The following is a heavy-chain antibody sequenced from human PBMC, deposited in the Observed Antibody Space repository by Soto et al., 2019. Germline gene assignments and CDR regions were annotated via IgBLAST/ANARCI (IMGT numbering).Heavy chain of an antibody. J-gene: IGHJ4*02. V-gene: IGHV3-9*01. Sequence: GGSLRLSCAASGFTFDDYAMHWVRQAPGKGLEWVSGISWNSGSIGYADSVKGRFTISRDNAKNSLYLQMNSLRAEDTALYYCAKDTRRYSSSWYYFDYWGQGTLVTVSS. CDR3: AKDTRRYSSSWYYFDY. CDR2: ISWNSGSI. D-gene: IGHD6-13*01. CDR1: GFTFDDYA.